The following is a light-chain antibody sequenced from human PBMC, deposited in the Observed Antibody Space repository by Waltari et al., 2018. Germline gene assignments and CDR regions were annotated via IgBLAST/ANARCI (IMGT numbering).Light chain of an antibody. V-gene: IGLV2-14*03. CDR3: SSYSRTSTLVV. CDR1: SSDVGGYNY. J-gene: IGLJ2*01. CDR2: DVS. Sequence: QSALTQPASVSGSPGQSITFSCTGDSSDVGGYNYVSWYQQQPGKAPRLMIYDVSIRPYGVSDRFSGSKSGNTASLTIAGLQAEDEADYYCSSYSRTSTLVVFGGGTKLAVL.